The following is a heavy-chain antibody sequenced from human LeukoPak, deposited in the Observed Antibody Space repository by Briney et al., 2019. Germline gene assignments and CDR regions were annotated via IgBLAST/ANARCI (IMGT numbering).Heavy chain of an antibody. Sequence: ASVKVSCKASGYTFTGYYMHWVRQAPGQGLEWMGWINPNSGGTNYAQKFQGRVTMTRDTSISTAYMELSRLRFDDTAVYYRARDPHYCSGGSCYPIFDYWGQGTLVTVSS. D-gene: IGHD2-15*01. V-gene: IGHV1-2*02. CDR3: ARDPHYCSGGSCYPIFDY. CDR1: GYTFTGYY. J-gene: IGHJ4*02. CDR2: INPNSGGT.